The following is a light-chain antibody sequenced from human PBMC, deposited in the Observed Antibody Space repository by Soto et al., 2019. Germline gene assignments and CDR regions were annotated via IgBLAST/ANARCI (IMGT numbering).Light chain of an antibody. CDR2: EVS. Sequence: QSVLTQPASVSGSPGQSITISCTGTSSDVGGYNYVSWYQHHPGKAPKLMIFEVSNRPSGVSGRFSGSKSGNTASLTISGLQAEDEGDYYCSSYTSSGTLVLFGGGTKLTVL. V-gene: IGLV2-14*01. CDR3: SSYTSSGTLVL. CDR1: SSDVGGYNY. J-gene: IGLJ2*01.